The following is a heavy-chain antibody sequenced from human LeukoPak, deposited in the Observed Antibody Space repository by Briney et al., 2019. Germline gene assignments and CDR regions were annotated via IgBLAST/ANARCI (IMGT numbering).Heavy chain of an antibody. V-gene: IGHV3-23*01. CDR1: EFTFRNYG. Sequence: GGSLRLSCAASEFTFRNYGMSWVRQAPGKGLEWVSSISNSGGSTYYADSVKGRFTISRDNFKNTLFLQMNSLRAEDTAVYYCAKGKRVSTGSYFPFDYWGQRTLVTVSS. CDR2: ISNSGGST. CDR3: AKGKRVSTGSYFPFDY. J-gene: IGHJ4*02. D-gene: IGHD1-26*01.